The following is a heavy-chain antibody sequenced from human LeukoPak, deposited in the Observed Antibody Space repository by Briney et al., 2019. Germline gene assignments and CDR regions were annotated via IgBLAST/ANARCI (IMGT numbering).Heavy chain of an antibody. CDR1: GFNFSDYY. CDR3: ARDQSPYSGGLYCCYYMDV. D-gene: IGHD1-26*01. CDR2: ISNNGSTI. Sequence: GGSLRLSCAASGFNFSDYYMSWIRQAPGKGLEWVSNISNNGSTIYYADSVKGRFTISRDNAKNSLYLQMNSLRAEDKAAFSFARDQSPYSGGLYCCYYMDVRGKGRTV. V-gene: IGHV3-11*04. J-gene: IGHJ6*03.